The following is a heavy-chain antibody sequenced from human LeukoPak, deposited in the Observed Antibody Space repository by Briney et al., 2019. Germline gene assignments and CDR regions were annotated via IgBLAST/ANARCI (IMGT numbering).Heavy chain of an antibody. J-gene: IGHJ3*02. D-gene: IGHD3/OR15-3a*01. V-gene: IGHV3-30*03. CDR3: ARGGWTGDVRDI. Sequence: PGRSLRLSCAASGFTFSSYGMHWVRQAPGKGLEWVALISYDGSNKYYADSVKGRFTISRHNSKNTLYLQMNSLRAEDTAVYYCARGGWTGDVRDIWGQGTMVTVSS. CDR1: GFTFSSYG. CDR2: ISYDGSNK.